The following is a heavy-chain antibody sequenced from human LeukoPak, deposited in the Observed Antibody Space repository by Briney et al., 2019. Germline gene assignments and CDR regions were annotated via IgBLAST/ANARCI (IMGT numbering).Heavy chain of an antibody. D-gene: IGHD4-17*01. CDR3: AREKRNYGDYVRGGWFDP. Sequence: PGGSLRLSCAASGFTFSSYSMNWVRQAPGKGLEWVSSISSSSSCIYYADSVKGRFTISRDNAKNSLYLQMNSLRAEDTAVYYCAREKRNYGDYVRGGWFDPWGQGTLVTVSS. V-gene: IGHV3-21*01. CDR1: GFTFSSYS. CDR2: ISSSSSCI. J-gene: IGHJ5*02.